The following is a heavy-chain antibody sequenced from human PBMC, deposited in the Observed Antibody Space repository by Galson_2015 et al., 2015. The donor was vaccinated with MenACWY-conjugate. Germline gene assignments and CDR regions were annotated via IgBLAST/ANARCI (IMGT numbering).Heavy chain of an antibody. D-gene: IGHD3-16*02. CDR3: ARDFEYIWGSFRYMYFDY. CDR1: GYTFTNFA. CDR2: THTQTGNP. Sequence: SVKVSCKASGYTFTNFALNWVRQVPGQGPEWMGWTHTQTGNPTYARDFRGRFVFSLDTSVSTAYLQINSLEAEDTAVYYCARDFEYIWGSFRYMYFDYWGQGSLVTVLS. V-gene: IGHV7-4-1*02. J-gene: IGHJ4*02.